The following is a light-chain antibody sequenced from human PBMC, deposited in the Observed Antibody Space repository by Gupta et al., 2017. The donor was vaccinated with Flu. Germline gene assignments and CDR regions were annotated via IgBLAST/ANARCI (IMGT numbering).Light chain of an antibody. Sequence: QSALTQPASVSGSPGQSITISCTGTSSDVGGYNYVSWYQQHPGKAPKLMIYEVSNRPSGVPNRFSGSKSGNTASLTISGLQAEDDADYYCSSYTSSSTVVFGGGTKLTVL. CDR3: SSYTSSSTVV. J-gene: IGLJ2*01. V-gene: IGLV2-14*01. CDR2: EVS. CDR1: SSDVGGYNY.